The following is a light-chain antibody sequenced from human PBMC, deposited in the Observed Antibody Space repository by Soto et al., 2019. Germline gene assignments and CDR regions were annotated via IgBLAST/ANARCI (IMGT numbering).Light chain of an antibody. V-gene: IGKV1-39*01. CDR2: GAS. CDR3: QQSFITPPLT. J-gene: IGKJ4*01. Sequence: DIQMTQSPSSLSASIGDRITITCRASQSISTYLNWYQQKPGKAPKLLIYGASTLQNGVPSRFSGSGSATDYTLTISSLQPEDFATYYWQQSFITPPLTFGGGTKVEIK. CDR1: QSISTY.